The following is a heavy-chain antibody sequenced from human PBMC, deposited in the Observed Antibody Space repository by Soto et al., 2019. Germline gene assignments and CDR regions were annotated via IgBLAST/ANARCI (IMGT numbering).Heavy chain of an antibody. D-gene: IGHD6-6*01. Sequence: LRLSCAASAFTFDAYYMNWIRQAPGKGLEWVSYISGTSTAIYYADSVKGRFTISRDNAKTSLYLQMNSLTAEDTAVYYCARWNSSSSCFDYWGQGTLVTV. CDR3: ARWNSSSSCFDY. V-gene: IGHV3-11*01. CDR1: AFTFDAYY. J-gene: IGHJ4*02. CDR2: ISGTSTAI.